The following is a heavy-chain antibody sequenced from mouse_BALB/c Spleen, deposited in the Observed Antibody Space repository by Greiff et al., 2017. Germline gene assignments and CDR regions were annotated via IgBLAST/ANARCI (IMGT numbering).Heavy chain of an antibody. CDR3: ARQGIYYYGSSYVNYAMDY. V-gene: IGHV5-6*01. Sequence: EVQLVESGGDLVKPGGSLKLSCAASGFTFSSYGMSWVRQTPDKRLEWVATISSGGSYTYYPDSVKGRFTISRDNAKNTLYLQMSSLKSEDTAMYYCARQGIYYYGSSYVNYAMDYWGQGTSVTVSS. CDR1: GFTFSSYG. CDR2: ISSGGSYT. D-gene: IGHD1-1*01. J-gene: IGHJ4*01.